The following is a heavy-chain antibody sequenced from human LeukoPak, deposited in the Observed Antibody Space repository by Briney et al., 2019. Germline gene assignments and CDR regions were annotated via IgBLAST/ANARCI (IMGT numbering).Heavy chain of an antibody. CDR2: ILDDGSNK. Sequence: GGSLRLSCAASGFTFSSYAMHWVRQAPGKGLGWVVVILDDGSNKYYADSVKGRFTISRDNSKNTLYLQMNSLRAEDTAVYYCARDGGYCSTTSCYLFGRGYYYYGMDVWGQGTTVTVSS. V-gene: IGHV3-30*04. D-gene: IGHD2-2*01. CDR3: ARDGGYCSTTSCYLFGRGYYYYGMDV. CDR1: GFTFSSYA. J-gene: IGHJ6*02.